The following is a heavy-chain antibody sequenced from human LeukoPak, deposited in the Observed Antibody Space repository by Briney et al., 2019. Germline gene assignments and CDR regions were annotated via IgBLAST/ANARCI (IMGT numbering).Heavy chain of an antibody. D-gene: IGHD6-19*01. J-gene: IGHJ4*02. CDR3: ARSPSPYSSGWYFDY. CDR1: GDIVSSNSVG. V-gene: IGHV6-1*01. Sequence: SQTLSLTCAISGDIVSSNSVGWNWIRQSPSRGLEWLGRTYYRSKWYNDYAVSVKSRITINTDTSGNQFSLQLNSVTPEDTAVYYCARSPSPYSSGWYFDYWGQGTLVTVSS. CDR2: TYYRSKWYN.